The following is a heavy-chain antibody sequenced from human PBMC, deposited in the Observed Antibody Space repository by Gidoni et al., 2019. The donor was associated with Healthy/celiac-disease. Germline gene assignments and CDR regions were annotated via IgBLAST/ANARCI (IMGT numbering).Heavy chain of an antibody. CDR3: ARDGADCSSTSCYMLYYYGMDV. D-gene: IGHD2-2*02. Sequence: QVQLVQSGAEVKKPGASVKVSCKASGYTFTSYGISWVRQAPGQGLEWMGWISAYNGNTNYAQKLQGRVTMTTDTSTSTAYMELRSLRSDDTAVYYCARDGADCSSTSCYMLYYYGMDVWGQGTTVTVSS. CDR2: ISAYNGNT. V-gene: IGHV1-18*01. CDR1: GYTFTSYG. J-gene: IGHJ6*02.